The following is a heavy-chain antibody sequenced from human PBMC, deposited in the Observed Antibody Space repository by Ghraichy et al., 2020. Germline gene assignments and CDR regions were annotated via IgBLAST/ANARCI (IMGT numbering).Heavy chain of an antibody. J-gene: IGHJ6*02. CDR2: INSDGSGT. D-gene: IGHD3-9*01. CDR3: ARGDRLIGYDGAWPVAYGMDV. V-gene: IGHV3-74*01. Sequence: GGSLRLSCAASAFTFSSYWMHWVRQAPGKGLVWVSRINSDGSGTSYADSVKGRFTISRDNAKNTLYLQMNSLRAEDTAVYYCARGDRLIGYDGAWPVAYGMDVWGQGTTVTVSS. CDR1: AFTFSSYW.